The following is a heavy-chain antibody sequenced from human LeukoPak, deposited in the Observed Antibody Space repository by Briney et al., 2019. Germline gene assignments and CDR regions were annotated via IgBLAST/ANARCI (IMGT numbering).Heavy chain of an antibody. CDR2: IYTSGST. D-gene: IGHD3-10*01. J-gene: IGHJ4*02. V-gene: IGHV4-4*07. CDR3: ARSLYGSGSLYYFDY. Sequence: NPSETLSLTCTLSGGSISSYYWSWIRQPAGKGLEWIGRIYTSGSTNYNPSLKSRVTMSVDTSKNQFSLKLSSVTAADTAVYYCARSLYGSGSLYYFDYWGQGTLVTVSS. CDR1: GGSISSYY.